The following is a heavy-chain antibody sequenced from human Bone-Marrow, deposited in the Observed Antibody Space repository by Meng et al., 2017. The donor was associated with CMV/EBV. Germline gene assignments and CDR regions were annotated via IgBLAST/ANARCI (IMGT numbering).Heavy chain of an antibody. CDR1: GGSISSSSYY. J-gene: IGHJ4*02. CDR2: IYYSGST. Sequence: SETLSLTCTVSGGSISSSSYYWGWIRQPPGKGLEWIGSIYYSGSTYYNPSLKSRVTISVDTSKNQFSLKLSSVTAADTAVYYCARRSGYYYAFDYWGQGTLVAVSS. CDR3: ARRSGYYYAFDY. D-gene: IGHD3-22*01. V-gene: IGHV4-39*01.